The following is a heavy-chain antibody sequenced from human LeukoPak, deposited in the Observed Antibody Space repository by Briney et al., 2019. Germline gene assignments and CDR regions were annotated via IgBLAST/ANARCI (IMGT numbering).Heavy chain of an antibody. J-gene: IGHJ3*02. Sequence: SETLSLTCTVSGGSISSSSYYWGWIRQPPGKGLEWIGSIYHSGSTYYNPSLKSRVTISEDTSKNQFSLKLSSVTAADTAVYYCARDVRALTGCYGSGIRSGAFDIWGLGTMVTVSS. D-gene: IGHD3-10*01. CDR1: GGSISSSSYY. V-gene: IGHV4-39*07. CDR3: ARDVRALTGCYGSGIRSGAFDI. CDR2: IYHSGST.